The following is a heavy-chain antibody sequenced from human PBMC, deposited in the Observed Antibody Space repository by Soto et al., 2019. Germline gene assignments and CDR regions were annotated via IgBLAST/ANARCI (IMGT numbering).Heavy chain of an antibody. J-gene: IGHJ5*01. D-gene: IGHD5-12*01. V-gene: IGHV1-3*01. Sequence: AASVKVSCKASGITYSPYAIHWVRQVPGQRLEWKGRINAGNGDTKYSQKNQGRVTLTRDTSANTAYMDLSSLRSEDTAIYYCARAISGYVSWG. CDR1: GITYSPYA. CDR3: ARAISGYVS. CDR2: INAGNGDT.